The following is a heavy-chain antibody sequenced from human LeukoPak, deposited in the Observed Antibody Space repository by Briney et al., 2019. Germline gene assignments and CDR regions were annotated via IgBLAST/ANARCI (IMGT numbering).Heavy chain of an antibody. CDR3: ARAEKRENYYDSSGYYVRTFDY. Sequence: PSETLSLTCTVSGGSISSSSYCWGWIRQPPGKGLEWIGYIYYSGSTYYNPSLKSRVTISVDTSKNQFSLKLSSVTAADTAVYYCARAEKRENYYDSSGYYVRTFDYWGQGTLVTVSS. D-gene: IGHD3-22*01. J-gene: IGHJ4*02. CDR1: GGSISSSSYC. CDR2: IYYSGST. V-gene: IGHV4-30-4*08.